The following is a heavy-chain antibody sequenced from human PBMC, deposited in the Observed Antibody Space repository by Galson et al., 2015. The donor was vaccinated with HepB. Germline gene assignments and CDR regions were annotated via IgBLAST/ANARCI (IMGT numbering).Heavy chain of an antibody. Sequence: SLRLSCAATGFTISSYSMNWLRQAPGKVLEWVSFISSNSYYIYYRDSVKGRFTISRDNAKNSVYLQMNSLGVEDTAVYYCARSLVTIFAVFTIPPDYWGQGTLVTVSS. CDR3: ARSLVTIFAVFTIPPDY. V-gene: IGHV3-21*01. D-gene: IGHD3-3*01. J-gene: IGHJ4*02. CDR2: ISSNSYYI. CDR1: GFTISSYS.